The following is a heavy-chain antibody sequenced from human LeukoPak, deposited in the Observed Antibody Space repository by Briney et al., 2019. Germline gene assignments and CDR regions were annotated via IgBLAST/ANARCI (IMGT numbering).Heavy chain of an antibody. CDR3: AREQHGSGSYNDY. Sequence: ASVKVSCKASGYTFTGYYTHWVRQAPGQGLEWMGWINPNSGGTNYAQKFQGRVTMTRDTSISTAYMELSRLRSDDTAVYYCAREQHGSGSYNDYWGQGTLSPSPQ. CDR1: GYTFTGYY. CDR2: INPNSGGT. J-gene: IGHJ4*02. V-gene: IGHV1-2*02. D-gene: IGHD3-10*01.